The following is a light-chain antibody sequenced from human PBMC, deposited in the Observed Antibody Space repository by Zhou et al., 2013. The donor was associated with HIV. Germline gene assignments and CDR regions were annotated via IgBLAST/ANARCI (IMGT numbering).Light chain of an antibody. CDR3: QHYRSSPP. J-gene: IGKJ5*01. CDR1: QSVSSDF. CDR2: GAS. V-gene: IGKV3-20*01. Sequence: EIVLTQSPATLSLSPGVRATLSCRASQSVSSDFLAWYQQKPGQAPRLLIFGASNRATGIPDRFSGSGSGRDFTLTISRLEPEDFAVYYCQHYRSSPPFGQGTRLEIK.